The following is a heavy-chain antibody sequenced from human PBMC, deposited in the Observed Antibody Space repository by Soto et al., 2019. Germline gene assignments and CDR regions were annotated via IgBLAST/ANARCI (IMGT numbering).Heavy chain of an antibody. CDR3: ARPQVTEAGPWFDP. CDR2: ISPDGITT. Sequence: PGGSLRLSCAASGFTVSSNYMSWVRQAPGKGLVWVSRISPDGITTTYADSVRGRFIISRDNAKNTLYLQMSGLRAEDTAIYYCARPQVTEAGPWFDPWGQGTLVTVSS. J-gene: IGHJ5*02. D-gene: IGHD6-19*01. CDR1: GFTVSSNY. V-gene: IGHV3-74*01.